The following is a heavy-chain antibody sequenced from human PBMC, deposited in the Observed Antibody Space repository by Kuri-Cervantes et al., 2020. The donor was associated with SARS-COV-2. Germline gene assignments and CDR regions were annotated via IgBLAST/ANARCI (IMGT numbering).Heavy chain of an antibody. D-gene: IGHD2/OR15-2a*01. Sequence: SETLSLTCTVSGGSISNDYWSWIRQPAGKGLEWIGRIYTSGTANYNPSLRTRVTMSIDTSKNQFSLRLSSVTAADTAVYYCARVNIELVLPTPQVYFHMDVWGKGATVTVSS. CDR1: GGSISNDY. CDR2: IYTSGTA. V-gene: IGHV4-4*07. J-gene: IGHJ6*03. CDR3: ARVNIELVLPTPQVYFHMDV.